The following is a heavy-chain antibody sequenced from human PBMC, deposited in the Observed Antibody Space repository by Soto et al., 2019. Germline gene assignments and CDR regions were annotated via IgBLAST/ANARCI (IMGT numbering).Heavy chain of an antibody. J-gene: IGHJ6*02. Sequence: ASVKVSCKASGDTFSTYTITWVRQAPGQGLEWMGRIIPILGIANYAQKFQGRVTITADKSTSTAYMELSSLRSEDTAVYYCARFRGSYGMDVWGQGTTVTVSS. V-gene: IGHV1-69*02. D-gene: IGHD3-10*01. CDR2: IIPILGIA. CDR1: GDTFSTYT. CDR3: ARFRGSYGMDV.